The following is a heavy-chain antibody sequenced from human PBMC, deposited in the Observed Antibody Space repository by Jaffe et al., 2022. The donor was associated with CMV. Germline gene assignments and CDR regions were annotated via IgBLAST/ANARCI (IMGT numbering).Heavy chain of an antibody. Sequence: QVQLVQSGAEVKKPGSSVKVSCKASGGTFSSYAISWVRQAPGQGLEWMGRIIPILGIANYAQKFQGRVTITADKSTSTAYMELSSLRSEDTAVYYCARDSPYVTKMLDYWGQGTLVTVSS. J-gene: IGHJ4*02. V-gene: IGHV1-69*09. D-gene: IGHD2-8*01. CDR3: ARDSPYVTKMLDY. CDR1: GGTFSSYA. CDR2: IIPILGIA.